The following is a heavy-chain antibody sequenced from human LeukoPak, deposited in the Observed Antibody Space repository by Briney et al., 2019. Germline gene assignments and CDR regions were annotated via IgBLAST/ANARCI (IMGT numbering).Heavy chain of an antibody. CDR3: VSQILGYCSGGSCYSGWFDP. J-gene: IGHJ5*02. CDR1: GFTFSSYA. V-gene: IGHV3-64D*09. D-gene: IGHD2-15*01. CDR2: ISSNGGST. Sequence: PGGSLRLSCSASGFTFSSYAMHWVRQAPGKGLEYVSAISSNGGSTYYADSVKGRFTISRDNSKNTLYLQMSSLRAEDTAVYYCVSQILGYCSGGSCYSGWFDPWGQGTLVTVSS.